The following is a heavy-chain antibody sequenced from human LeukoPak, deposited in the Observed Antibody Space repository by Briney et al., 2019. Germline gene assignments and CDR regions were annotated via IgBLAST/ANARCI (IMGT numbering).Heavy chain of an antibody. CDR2: IKQDGSEK. Sequence: PGGSLRLSCAASGFTFSSYWMSWARQAPGKGLEWVANIKQDGSEKYYVDSVKGRFTISRDNAKNSLYLQMDSLRAEDTAVYYCARSPTTYYYDSSGYYGEDYWGQGTLVTVSS. CDR1: GFTFSSYW. D-gene: IGHD3-22*01. J-gene: IGHJ4*02. CDR3: ARSPTTYYYDSSGYYGEDY. V-gene: IGHV3-7*01.